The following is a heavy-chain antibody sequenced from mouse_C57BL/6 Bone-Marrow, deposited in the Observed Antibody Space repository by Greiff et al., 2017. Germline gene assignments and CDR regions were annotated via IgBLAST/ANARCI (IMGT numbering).Heavy chain of an antibody. V-gene: IGHV1-78*01. J-gene: IGHJ3*01. CDR3: ASFYYGNYLAWFAY. D-gene: IGHD2-1*01. CDR1: GYTFTDYT. CDR2: IYPRDGST. Sequence: QVHVKQSDAELVKPGASVKMSCKVSGYTFTDYTIHWMKQRPEQGLEWIGYIYPRDGSTKYNEKFKGKATLTADKSSSTAYMQLNSLTSADSAVYSCASFYYGNYLAWFAYWGQGTPVTVSA.